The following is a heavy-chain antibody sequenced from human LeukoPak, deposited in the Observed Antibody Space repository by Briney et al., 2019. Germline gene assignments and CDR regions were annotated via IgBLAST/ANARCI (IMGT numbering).Heavy chain of an antibody. D-gene: IGHD5-12*01. CDR1: GGSISSYY. Sequence: SETLSLTCTVSGGSISSYYWSWIRQPPGKGLEWIGYIHYSGSTHYNPSLKSRATISVDTSKNQVTLKLRSVAAADTAVYYCAKTTEGYAGGPGYSYYYYMDVWGKGTTVTISS. V-gene: IGHV4-59*01. CDR3: AKTTEGYAGGPGYSYYYYMDV. CDR2: IHYSGST. J-gene: IGHJ6*03.